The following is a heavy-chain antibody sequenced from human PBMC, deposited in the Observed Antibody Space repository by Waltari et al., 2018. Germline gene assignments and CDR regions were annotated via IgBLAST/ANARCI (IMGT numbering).Heavy chain of an antibody. V-gene: IGHV4-39*07. CDR1: GGSISSSSYY. CDR2: MDYSGKT. Sequence: QLQLQESGPGLVKPPETLSLTCTVSGGSISSSSYYWGWIRQPPEKGLEWVASMDYSGKTYYNPSLKGRVTISVDTAKNQFSLEVRSVTAADTAVYYCARGFGSATTSRFDPWGQGIVVTVSS. CDR3: ARGFGSATTSRFDP. D-gene: IGHD5-12*01. J-gene: IGHJ5*02.